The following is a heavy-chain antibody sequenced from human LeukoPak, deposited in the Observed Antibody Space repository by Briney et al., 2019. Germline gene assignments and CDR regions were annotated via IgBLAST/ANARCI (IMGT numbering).Heavy chain of an antibody. CDR1: GGSISSGDYY. CDR2: IYYSGST. D-gene: IGHD2/OR15-2a*01. CDR3: ARLPPRVDFRRWKPIIDY. J-gene: IGHJ4*02. Sequence: SETLSLTCTVSGGSISSGDYYWSWIRQPPGKGLEWIGYIYYSGSTYYNPSLKSRVTISVDTSKNQFSLKLSSVTAADTAVYYCARLPPRVDFRRWKPIIDYWGQGTLVTVSS. V-gene: IGHV4-30-4*01.